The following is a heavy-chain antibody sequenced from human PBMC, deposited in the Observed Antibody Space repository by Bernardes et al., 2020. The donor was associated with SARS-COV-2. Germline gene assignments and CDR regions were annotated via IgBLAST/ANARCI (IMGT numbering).Heavy chain of an antibody. V-gene: IGHV3-30-3*01. CDR3: ASDYGDFVLVTTNGYV. Sequence: GGSLRLSCAASGFSFNNYAMHWVRQAPGKGLEWVAMISYDGSNEYYADSVKGRFTISRDNSKNTLYLQMTSLRAEDTAVYYCASDYGDFVLVTTNGYVWGQGTTVTVSS. J-gene: IGHJ6*02. D-gene: IGHD4-17*01. CDR1: GFSFNNYA. CDR2: ISYDGSNE.